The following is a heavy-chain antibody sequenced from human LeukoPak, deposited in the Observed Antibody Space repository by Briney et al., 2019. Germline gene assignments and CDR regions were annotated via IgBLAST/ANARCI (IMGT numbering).Heavy chain of an antibody. V-gene: IGHV1-18*01. CDR3: VRDRYNWNPGDY. Sequence: ASVKVSCKASGYSFTSYGISWVRQAPGQGLEWMGWISAYNGNTNYAQKLQGRVTMTTDTSTSTAYMELRSLRSDDTAVYYCVRDRYNWNPGDYWGQGTLVTVSS. CDR1: GYSFTSYG. D-gene: IGHD1-20*01. J-gene: IGHJ4*02. CDR2: ISAYNGNT.